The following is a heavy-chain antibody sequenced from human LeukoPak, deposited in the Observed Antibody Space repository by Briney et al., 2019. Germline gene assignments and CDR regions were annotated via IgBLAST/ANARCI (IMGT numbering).Heavy chain of an antibody. V-gene: IGHV4-34*01. D-gene: IGHD2-8*01. CDR1: GGFFSGYY. CDR2: INHSGST. Sequence: SETLSLTCAVYGGFFSGYYWSWIRQPPGKGLEWIGEINHSGSTNYNPSLKSRVTISVDTSKNQFSLKLSSVTAADTAVYYCARGRGVLMVYAVYFDYWGQGTLVTVSS. CDR3: ARGRGVLMVYAVYFDY. J-gene: IGHJ4*02.